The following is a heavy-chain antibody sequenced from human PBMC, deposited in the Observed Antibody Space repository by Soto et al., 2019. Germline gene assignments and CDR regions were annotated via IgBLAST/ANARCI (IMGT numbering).Heavy chain of an antibody. J-gene: IGHJ6*02. CDR1: GYTFTSYY. Sequence: ASVKVSCKASGYTFTSYYMHWVRQAPGQGLEWMGIINPSGGSTSYAQKFQGRVTMTRGTSTSTVYMELSSLRSEDTAVYYCARDEIFGVVIPQSYGMDVWGQGTTVTVSS. CDR3: ARDEIFGVVIPQSYGMDV. V-gene: IGHV1-46*01. CDR2: INPSGGST. D-gene: IGHD3-3*01.